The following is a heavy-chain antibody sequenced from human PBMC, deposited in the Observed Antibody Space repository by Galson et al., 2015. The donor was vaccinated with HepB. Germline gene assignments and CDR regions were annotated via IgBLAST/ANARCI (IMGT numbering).Heavy chain of an antibody. CDR3: ARQYYYDSSGYYYAHFDY. V-gene: IGHV5-51*01. CDR1: GYSFTSYW. J-gene: IGHJ4*02. CDR2: IYPGDSDT. Sequence: QSGAEVKKPGESLKISCKGSGYSFTSYWIGWVRQMPGKGLEWMGIIYPGDSDTRYSPPFQGQVTISADKSISTAYLQWSSLKASDTAMYYCARQYYYDSSGYYYAHFDYWGQGTLVTVSS. D-gene: IGHD3-22*01.